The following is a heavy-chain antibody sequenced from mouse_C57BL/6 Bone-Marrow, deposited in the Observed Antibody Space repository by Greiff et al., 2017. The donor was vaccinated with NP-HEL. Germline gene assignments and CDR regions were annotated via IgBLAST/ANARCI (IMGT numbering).Heavy chain of an antibody. D-gene: IGHD4-1*01. J-gene: IGHJ4*01. CDR1: GYTFTDYE. Sequence: QVQLQQSGAELVRPGASVTLSCKASGYTFTDYEMHWVKQTPVHGLEWIGAIDPEPGGTAYNQKFKGKAILTADKSSSTAYMELRSLTSEDSAVYYCTRRELGRGAMDYWGQGTSVTVSS. CDR2: IDPEPGGT. CDR3: TRRELGRGAMDY. V-gene: IGHV1-15*01.